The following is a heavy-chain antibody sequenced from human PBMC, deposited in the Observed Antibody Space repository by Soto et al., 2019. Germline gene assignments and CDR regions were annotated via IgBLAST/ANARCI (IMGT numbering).Heavy chain of an antibody. CDR2: IYYSGST. CDR3: ARHSVAGSSFDY. CDR1: GGYVSSGRYY. D-gene: IGHD6-19*01. Sequence: PSETLSLTCAVSGGYVSSGRYYWSWIRQPPGKGLEWIGYIYYSGSTNYNPSLKSRVTISVDTSKNQFSLKLSSVTAAVTAVYYCARHSVAGSSFDYWGQGTLVTVSS. V-gene: IGHV4-61*01. J-gene: IGHJ4*02.